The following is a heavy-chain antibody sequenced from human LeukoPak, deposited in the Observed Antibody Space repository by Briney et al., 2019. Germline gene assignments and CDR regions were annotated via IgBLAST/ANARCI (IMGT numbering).Heavy chain of an antibody. CDR3: ARESCGGDCYDFDY. CDR1: GYTFTGYY. D-gene: IGHD2-21*02. J-gene: IGHJ4*02. Sequence: ASVKVSCKASGYTFTGYYMRWVRQAPGQGLEWMGWINPNSGGTNYAQKFQGRVTMTRDTSISTAYMELSRLRSDDTAVYYCARESCGGDCYDFDYWGQGTLVTVSS. CDR2: INPNSGGT. V-gene: IGHV1-2*02.